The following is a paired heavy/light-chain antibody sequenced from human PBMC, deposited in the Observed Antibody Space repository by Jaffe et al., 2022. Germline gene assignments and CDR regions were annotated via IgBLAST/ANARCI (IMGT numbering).Light chain of an antibody. J-gene: IGLJ3*02. CDR3: AAWDDSLSAWV. CDR1: SSNIGSNY. CDR2: KNN. Sequence: QSVLTQPPSASGTPGQRVTISCSGSSSNIGSNYVYWYQQLPGTAPKLLIYKNNQRPSGVPDRFSDSKSGTSASLAISGLRSEDEADYHCAAWDDSLSAWVFGGGTELTVL. V-gene: IGLV1-47*01.
Heavy chain of an antibody. J-gene: IGHJ3*02. Sequence: QVQLQESGPGLVKPSQTLSLTCSVSGGSISSGSSYWSWIRQPAGKGLEWIGRIFISGTTNYNPSLKSRVTISVDTSKNQFSLKLSSVIAADTAMYYCTRDYYDSSGYIAFDIWGQGTMVTVSS. CDR1: GGSISSGSSY. CDR2: IFISGTT. V-gene: IGHV4-61*02. CDR3: TRDYYDSSGYIAFDI. D-gene: IGHD3-22*01.